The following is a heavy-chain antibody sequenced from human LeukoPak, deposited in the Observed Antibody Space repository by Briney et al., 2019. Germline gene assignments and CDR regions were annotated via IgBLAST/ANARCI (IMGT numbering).Heavy chain of an antibody. D-gene: IGHD1-26*01. Sequence: GGSLRLSCAASGFTFSTYGMHWVRQAPGRGLEWVSSIGESGSYTYYADSVKGRFTVSRDNSESTLYLQMSSLRAEDTALYYCAKDVASGTYYDYWGQGILVTVSS. V-gene: IGHV3-23*01. J-gene: IGHJ4*02. CDR3: AKDVASGTYYDY. CDR2: IGESGSYT. CDR1: GFTFSTYG.